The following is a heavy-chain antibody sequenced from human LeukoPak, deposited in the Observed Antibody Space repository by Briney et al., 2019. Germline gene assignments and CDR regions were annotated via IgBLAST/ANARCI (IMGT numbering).Heavy chain of an antibody. D-gene: IGHD6-19*01. CDR3: ARILYSSGWSIDY. Sequence: GGSLRLSCAASGFTFSSYGMHWVRQAPGKGLEWVAVISYDGSNKYYADSVKGRFTISRDNSKNTLYLQMNSLRAEDTAVYYCARILYSSGWSIDYWGQGALVTVSS. CDR1: GFTFSSYG. J-gene: IGHJ4*02. V-gene: IGHV3-30*03. CDR2: ISYDGSNK.